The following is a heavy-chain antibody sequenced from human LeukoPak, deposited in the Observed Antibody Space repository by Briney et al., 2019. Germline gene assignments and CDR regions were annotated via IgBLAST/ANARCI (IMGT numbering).Heavy chain of an antibody. CDR2: INHSGST. CDR3: ATGGVDLGGPRVY. D-gene: IGHD2-15*01. CDR1: GGSFSGYY. Sequence: SETLSLTCAVYGGSFSGYYWSWIRQPPGKGREWIGEINHSGSTNYNPSPKSRVPISVDASKNQCSLKLTSVTAADTAVYYCATGGVDLGGPRVYWGQGILVTVST. J-gene: IGHJ4*02. V-gene: IGHV4-34*01.